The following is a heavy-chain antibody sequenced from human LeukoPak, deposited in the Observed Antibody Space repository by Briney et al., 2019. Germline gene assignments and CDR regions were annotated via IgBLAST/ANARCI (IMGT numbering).Heavy chain of an antibody. J-gene: IGHJ4*02. CDR1: GYTFTSYG. V-gene: IGHV1-18*01. CDR2: ISAYNGNT. D-gene: IGHD3-22*01. Sequence: ASVKVSCKASGYTFTSYGISWVRQAPGQGLEWMGWISAYNGNTNYAQKLQGRVTMTTDTSTSTAYMELRSLRSDDTAVYYCARDPLGYYDSSVPYYFDYWGQGTLVTVSS. CDR3: ARDPLGYYDSSVPYYFDY.